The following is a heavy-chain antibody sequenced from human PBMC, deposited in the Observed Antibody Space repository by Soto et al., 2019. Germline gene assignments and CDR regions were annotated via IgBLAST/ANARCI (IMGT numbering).Heavy chain of an antibody. V-gene: IGHV1-8*01. D-gene: IGHD3-16*01. Sequence: SVKVSFKASGYSFTNNGVSWVRQATGQGLECVGWMNPGSGDTGYAQKFQGRVTMTRDISIATAYMELSSLRSDDTAIYYCARMATFVSLNWVDPCGQGALVTISS. J-gene: IGHJ5*02. CDR2: MNPGSGDT. CDR3: ARMATFVSLNWVDP. CDR1: GYSFTNNG.